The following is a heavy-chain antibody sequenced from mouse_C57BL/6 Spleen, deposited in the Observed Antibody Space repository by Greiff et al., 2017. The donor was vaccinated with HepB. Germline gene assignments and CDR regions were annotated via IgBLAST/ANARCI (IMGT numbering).Heavy chain of an antibody. CDR2: INPSNGGT. V-gene: IGHV1-53*01. CDR3: ARSEDDYDEDWFAY. CDR1: GYTFTSYW. J-gene: IGHJ3*01. Sequence: QVHVKQPGTELVKPGASVKLSCKASGYTFTSYWMHWVKQRPGQGLEWIGNINPSNGGTNYNEKFKSKATLTVDKSSSTAYMQLSSLTSEDSAVYYCARSEDDYDEDWFAYWGQGTLVTVSA. D-gene: IGHD2-4*01.